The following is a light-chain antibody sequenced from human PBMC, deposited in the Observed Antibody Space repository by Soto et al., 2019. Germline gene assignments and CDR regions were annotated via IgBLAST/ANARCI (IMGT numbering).Light chain of an antibody. CDR3: SSYTSSSTRV. CDR1: SSDVGGYNY. J-gene: IGLJ1*01. V-gene: IGLV2-14*01. Sequence: QSALTQPASVSGSPGQSITISCTGTSSDVGGYNYVSWNQQHPGKAPKLIIYDVSNRPSGVSNRFSGSKSGNTASLTISGLQAEDEADYYCSSYTSSSTRVFGTGTKVTVL. CDR2: DVS.